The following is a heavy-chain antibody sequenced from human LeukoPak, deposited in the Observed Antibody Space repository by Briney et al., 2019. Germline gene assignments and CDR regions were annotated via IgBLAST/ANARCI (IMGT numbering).Heavy chain of an antibody. CDR1: GGTLSSYA. D-gene: IGHD4-17*01. CDR2: IIPIFGTA. CDR3: ARSRIDHYGNYLDY. V-gene: IGHV1-69*13. Sequence: SVKVSCKASGGTLSSYAISWVRQAPGQGLEWMGGIIPIFGTANYAQKFQGRVTITADESTSTAYMELSSLRSEDTAVYYCARSRIDHYGNYLDYWGQGTLVTVSS. J-gene: IGHJ4*02.